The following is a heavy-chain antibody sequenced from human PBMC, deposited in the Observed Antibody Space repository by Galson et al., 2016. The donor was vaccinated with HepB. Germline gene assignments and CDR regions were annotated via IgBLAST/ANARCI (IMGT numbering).Heavy chain of an antibody. CDR3: ARELCAGWFKFDY. CDR1: EFTSSNYI. Sequence: SLRLSCAASEFTSSNYIVHWVRQAPGKGLEWVAVISYDNRNKYYADSVRGRFTISRDISENTLYLQMDSLRPDDTAIYFCARELCAGWFKFDYWGQGALVTVSS. V-gene: IGHV3-30*04. J-gene: IGHJ4*02. D-gene: IGHD6-19*01. CDR2: ISYDNRNK.